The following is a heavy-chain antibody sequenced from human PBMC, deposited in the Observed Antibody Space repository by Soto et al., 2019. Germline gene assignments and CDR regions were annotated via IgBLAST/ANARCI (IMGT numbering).Heavy chain of an antibody. CDR2: SEYSWIA. CDR1: GDAINSGDFY. V-gene: IGHV4-30-4*01. CDR3: SRAHDFSDRSDY. Sequence: PSWTLSLTFTFSGDAINSGDFYWGWIRQPPGKGVEVVGNSEYSWIAYYKPSLTRRAIMSVDTSQNQFSLKLSSLTSAGTAVYFFSRAHDFSDRSDYRGQGSLVPISS. D-gene: IGHD4-17*01. J-gene: IGHJ4*02.